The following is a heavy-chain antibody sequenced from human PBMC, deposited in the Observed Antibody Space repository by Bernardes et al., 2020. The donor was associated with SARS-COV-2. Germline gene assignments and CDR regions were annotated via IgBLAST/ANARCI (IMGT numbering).Heavy chain of an antibody. J-gene: IGHJ5*02. CDR3: ALLGIVVVPAAINNWFDP. CDR2: INSDGSST. V-gene: IGHV3-74*01. D-gene: IGHD2-2*01. Sequence: GGSLRLSCAASGFTFSSYWMHWVRQAPGKGLVWVSRINSDGSSTSYADSVKGRFTISRDNAKNTLYLQMNSLRAEDTAVYYCALLGIVVVPAAINNWFDPWGQGTLVTVSS. CDR1: GFTFSSYW.